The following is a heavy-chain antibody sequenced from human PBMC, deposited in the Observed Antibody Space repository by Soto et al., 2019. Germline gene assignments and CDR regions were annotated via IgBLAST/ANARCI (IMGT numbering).Heavy chain of an antibody. J-gene: IGHJ6*02. CDR3: ARGRGYSGDDHYYYFDMDV. Sequence: GASVKVSYKASGGTFNNYPITWVRQAPGEGLEWMGGSIPIFGTANYAQKFQGRVTISVDESTSTAYMELSSLRSEDTAVYYCARGRGYSGDDHYYYFDMDVWGQGTTVTVSS. CDR1: GGTFNNYP. CDR2: SIPIFGTA. V-gene: IGHV1-69*13. D-gene: IGHD5-12*01.